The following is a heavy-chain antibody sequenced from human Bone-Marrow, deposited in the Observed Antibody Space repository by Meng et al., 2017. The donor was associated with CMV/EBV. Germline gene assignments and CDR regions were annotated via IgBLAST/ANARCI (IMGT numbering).Heavy chain of an antibody. CDR3: ARDPPLSNSSGWYYGYYYYYYGMDV. CDR2: SNYNGGP. D-gene: IGHD6-19*01. J-gene: IGHJ6*02. Sequence: SETLSLTCAVYGGSLNMYYWTWIRQSPGKGLEWIGESNYNGGPNYNPSLRSRVDISVDRSKNQVSLSLTSVTAADTAVYYCARDPPLSNSSGWYYGYYYYYYGMDVWGQGTTVTVSS. CDR1: GGSLNMYY. V-gene: IGHV4-34*01.